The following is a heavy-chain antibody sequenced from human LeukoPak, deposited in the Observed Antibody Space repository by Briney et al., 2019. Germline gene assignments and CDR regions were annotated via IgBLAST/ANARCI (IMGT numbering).Heavy chain of an antibody. CDR3: ARHSPYYDSSGYYYFDY. CDR1: GGSFSGYY. CDR2: IYYSGST. D-gene: IGHD3-22*01. J-gene: IGHJ4*02. V-gene: IGHV4-59*08. Sequence: SETLSLTCAVYGGSFSGYYWSWIRQPPGKGLEWIGYIYYSGSTNYNPSLKSRVTISVDTSKNQFSLKLSSVTAADTAVYYCARHSPYYDSSGYYYFDYWGQGTLVTVSS.